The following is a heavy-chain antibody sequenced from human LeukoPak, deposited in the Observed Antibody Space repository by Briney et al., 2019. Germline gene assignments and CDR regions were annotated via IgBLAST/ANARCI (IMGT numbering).Heavy chain of an antibody. V-gene: IGHV4-34*01. CDR3: ARGGRITMVRGVIRSWFDP. Sequence: PSETLSLTCAVYGLSFSGYYWSWIRQPPGKGLEWIGEINHSGSTNYNSSLKSRVTISVDTSTNQFSLKLSSVTAADTAVYYCARGGRITMVRGVIRSWFDPWGQGTLVTVSS. CDR1: GLSFSGYY. J-gene: IGHJ5*02. CDR2: INHSGST. D-gene: IGHD3-10*01.